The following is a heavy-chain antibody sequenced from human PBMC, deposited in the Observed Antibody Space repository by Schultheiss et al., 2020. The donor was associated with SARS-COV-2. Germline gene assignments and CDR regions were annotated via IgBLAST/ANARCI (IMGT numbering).Heavy chain of an antibody. CDR2: IYYSGST. CDR1: GGSISSSSYY. V-gene: IGHV4-39*01. J-gene: IGHJ3*02. Sequence: GSLRLSCTVSGGSISSSSYYWGWIRQPPGKGLEWIGSIYYSGSTYYNPSLKSRVTISVDTSKNQFSLKLSSVTAADTAVYYCAKGDIVVVPAAITDAFDIWGQGTMVTVSS. CDR3: AKGDIVVVPAAITDAFDI. D-gene: IGHD2-2*02.